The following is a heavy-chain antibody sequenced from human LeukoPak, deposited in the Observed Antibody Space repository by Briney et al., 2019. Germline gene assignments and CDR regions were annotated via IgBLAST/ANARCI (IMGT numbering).Heavy chain of an antibody. CDR3: ARSNGYCSSTSCYPPPDY. D-gene: IGHD2-2*03. J-gene: IGHJ4*02. CDR1: GGSISSGDYY. CDR2: IYYNGST. V-gene: IGHV4-30-4*01. Sequence: SQTLSLTCTVSGGSISSGDYYWSWIRQPPGEGLKWVGYIYYNGSTYYNPSLKSRVTISVDTSKNQFSLKLSSVTAADTAVYYCARSNGYCSSTSCYPPPDYWGQGTLVTVSS.